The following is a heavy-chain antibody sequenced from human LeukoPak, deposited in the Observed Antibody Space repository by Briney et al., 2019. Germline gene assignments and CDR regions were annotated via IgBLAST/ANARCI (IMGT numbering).Heavy chain of an antibody. J-gene: IGHJ4*02. V-gene: IGHV1-8*01. CDR1: GYTFTSYD. CDR3: ARYPPDYSNSDY. D-gene: IGHD4-11*01. Sequence: ASVKVSCKASGYTFTSYDINWVRQATGQGLEWMGWMNPNSGNTGYAQKFQGRVTMTRNTSISTAYMELSSLRSEDTAVYYCARYPPDYSNSDYWGQGTLVTVSS. CDR2: MNPNSGNT.